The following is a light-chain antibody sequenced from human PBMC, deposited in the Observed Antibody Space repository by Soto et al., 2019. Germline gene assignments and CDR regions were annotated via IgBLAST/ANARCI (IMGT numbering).Light chain of an antibody. CDR1: QSVDKY. CDR3: QQRTNWPLT. J-gene: IGKJ4*01. Sequence: EIVLTQSPATLSFSPGERATFSCSASQSVDKYLVWYQQKPCQAPRLLVSDASSRATGIPARFSGSGSGTDFSLTITRLETDDFAVYYCQQRTNWPLTFGGGTKLEIK. V-gene: IGKV3-11*01. CDR2: DAS.